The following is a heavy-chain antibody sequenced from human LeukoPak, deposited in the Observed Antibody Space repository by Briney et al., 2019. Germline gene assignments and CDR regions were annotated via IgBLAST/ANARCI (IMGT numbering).Heavy chain of an antibody. J-gene: IGHJ4*02. CDR3: ARDLTTMIVGTRKQGFQRRSFDY. CDR2: INPSGGST. CDR1: GYTFTSYY. Sequence: ASVKASCKASGYTFTSYYMHWVRQAPGQGLEWMGIINPSGGSTSYAQKFQGRVTMTRDTSTSTVYMELSSLRSEDTAVYYCARDLTTMIVGTRKQGFQRRSFDYWGQGTLVTVSS. V-gene: IGHV1-46*01. D-gene: IGHD3-22*01.